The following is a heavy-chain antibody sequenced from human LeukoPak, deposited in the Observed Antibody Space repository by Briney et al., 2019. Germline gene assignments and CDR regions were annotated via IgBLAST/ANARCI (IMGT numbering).Heavy chain of an antibody. V-gene: IGHV3-21*01. CDR1: GFTFSSYS. CDR3: ASYPASYYDFWSGYYTGEYYFDY. Sequence: GGSLRLSCAASGFTFSSYSMNWVRQAPGKGLEWVSSISSSSSYIYYADSVKGRFTISRDNAKNSLYLQMNSLRAEDTAVYYCASYPASYYDFWSGYYTGEYYFDYWGQGTLVTVSS. D-gene: IGHD3-3*01. CDR2: ISSSSSYI. J-gene: IGHJ4*02.